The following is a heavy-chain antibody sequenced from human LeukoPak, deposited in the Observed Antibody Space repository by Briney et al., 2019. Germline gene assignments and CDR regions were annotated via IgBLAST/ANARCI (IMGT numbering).Heavy chain of an antibody. J-gene: IGHJ6*02. CDR1: GFPFSAYA. V-gene: IGHV3-21*01. D-gene: IGHD2-2*01. CDR3: ARDFGYCSSTSCQAVDV. CDR2: ISSSSSYI. Sequence: PGGSLRLSCAASGFPFSAYAMNWVRQAPGKGLEWVSSISSSSSYIAYADSVRGRFTISRDNAKNSLYLQMNSLRAEDTAVYYCARDFGYCSSTSCQAVDVWGQGTTVTVSS.